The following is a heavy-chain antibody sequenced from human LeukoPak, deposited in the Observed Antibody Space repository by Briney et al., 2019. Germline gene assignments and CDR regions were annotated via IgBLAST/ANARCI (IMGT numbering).Heavy chain of an antibody. CDR1: GFTFSSFE. CDR3: AREEINCGGDCFYY. D-gene: IGHD2-21*01. V-gene: IGHV3-48*03. J-gene: IGHJ4*02. CDR2: IDTSGSSI. Sequence: PGGSLRLSCAASGFTFSSFEMNWVRQAPGKGLEWVSYIDTSGSSIYYADSVKGRFTTSRDNAKNSLYLQMNSLRVEDTAVYFCAREEINCGGDCFYYWGQGALVTVSS.